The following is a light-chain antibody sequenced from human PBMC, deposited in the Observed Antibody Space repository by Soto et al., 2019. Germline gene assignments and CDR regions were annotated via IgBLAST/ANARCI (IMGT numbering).Light chain of an antibody. CDR1: SSDVGDYNY. CDR2: EVT. CDR3: LSHTGSRTL. Sequence: QSALTQPASESGSPGQSITISCTGASSDVGDYNYVSWYQEHPGQVPKLIIFEVTTRPSGVSDRFSGSRSGNTAPLTISGLQAEDEADYYCLSHTGSRTLFGGGTKVTVL. J-gene: IGLJ3*02. V-gene: IGLV2-14*01.